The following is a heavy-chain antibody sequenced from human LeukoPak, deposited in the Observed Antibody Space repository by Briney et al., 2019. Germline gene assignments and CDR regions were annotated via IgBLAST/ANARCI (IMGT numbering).Heavy chain of an antibody. CDR1: GYTFTSYG. CDR3: AMVPESLLLPAGSGLLYYYYSMDV. CDR2: ISAYNGNT. J-gene: IGHJ6*04. D-gene: IGHD3-22*01. V-gene: IGHV1-18*01. Sequence: ASVKVSCKASGYTFTSYGISWVRQAPGQGLEWMGWISAYNGNTNYAQKLQGRVTMTTDTSTSTAYMELSSLTSDDTAVYYCAMVPESLLLPAGSGLLYYYYSMDVWGKGTTVTVSS.